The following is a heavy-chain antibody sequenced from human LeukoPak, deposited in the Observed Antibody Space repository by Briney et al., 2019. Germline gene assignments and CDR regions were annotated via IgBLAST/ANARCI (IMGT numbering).Heavy chain of an antibody. CDR2: MYHSGNT. CDR3: ARSSGSYGVAWFDP. CDR1: GGSISSSSYY. V-gene: IGHV4-39*07. J-gene: IGHJ5*02. Sequence: NPSETLSLTCTVSGGSISSSSYYWGWIRQPPGKGLEWIGSMYHSGNTYYNLSLKSRVTISLDTSKNQCSLKLSSVTAADTAVYYCARSSGSYGVAWFDPWGQGTLVTVPS. D-gene: IGHD1-26*01.